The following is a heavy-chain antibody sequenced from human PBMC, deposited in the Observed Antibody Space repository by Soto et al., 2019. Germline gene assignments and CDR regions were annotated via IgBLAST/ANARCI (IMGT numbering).Heavy chain of an antibody. Sequence: GESLKICCKVSGYSFTSYWIGWVRQMPGKGLEWMGIIYPGDSDTRYSPSFQGQVTISADKSISTAYLQWSSLKASDTAMYYCARLSTWNGGPYGMDVWGQGTTVTVSS. CDR2: IYPGDSDT. CDR1: GYSFTSYW. CDR3: ARLSTWNGGPYGMDV. J-gene: IGHJ6*02. D-gene: IGHD1-1*01. V-gene: IGHV5-51*01.